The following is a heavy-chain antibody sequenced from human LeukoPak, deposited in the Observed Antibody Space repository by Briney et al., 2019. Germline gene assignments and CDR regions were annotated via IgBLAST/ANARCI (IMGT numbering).Heavy chain of an antibody. D-gene: IGHD6-13*01. CDR2: ISAYNGNT. J-gene: IGHJ4*02. CDR3: AREGIAAANDY. Sequence: ASVKVSCKASGYTFTSYGISWVRQAPGQGLEWMGWISAYNGNTNYAQKLQGRVTITADKSTSTAYMELSSLRSEDTAVYYCAREGIAAANDYWGQGTLVTVSS. CDR1: GYTFTSYG. V-gene: IGHV1-18*01.